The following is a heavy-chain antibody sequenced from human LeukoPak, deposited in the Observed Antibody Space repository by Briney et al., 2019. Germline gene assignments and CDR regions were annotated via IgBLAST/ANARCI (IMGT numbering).Heavy chain of an antibody. CDR2: INSDGSWT. D-gene: IGHD3-22*01. V-gene: IGHV3-74*01. Sequence: GGSLRLSCAASGNYWMHWVRQVPGKGLVWVSHINSDGSWTSYADSVKGRFTISRDNSKNTLYLQMNSLRAEDTAVYYCAKGAPGYYDSSGYFFETYYFDYWGQGTLVTVSS. CDR1: GNYW. J-gene: IGHJ4*02. CDR3: AKGAPGYYDSSGYFFETYYFDY.